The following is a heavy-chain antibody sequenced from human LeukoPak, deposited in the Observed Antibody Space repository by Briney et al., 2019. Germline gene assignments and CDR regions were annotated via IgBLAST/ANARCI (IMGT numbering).Heavy chain of an antibody. D-gene: IGHD1-1*01. CDR1: GLTLSDYE. CDR2: IGSSGSTL. V-gene: IGHV3-48*03. Sequence: GGSLRLSCAASGLTLSDYEMNWVRQAPGKGLEWVSYIGSSGSTLHYADSVKGRFTISRDNAKSSLYLQMNSLRAEDTAVYYCARGWTIAKWGQGTLVTVYS. CDR3: ARGWTIAK. J-gene: IGHJ4*02.